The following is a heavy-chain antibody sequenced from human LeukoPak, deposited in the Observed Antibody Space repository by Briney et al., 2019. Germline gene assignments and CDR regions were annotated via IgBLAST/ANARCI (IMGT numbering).Heavy chain of an antibody. CDR3: ARGSVHDILTGLRGGRSNWFDP. D-gene: IGHD3-9*01. Sequence: PSETLSLTCTISGGSISSSDYYWGWIRQPPGKGLEWIGSMYYSGSTNYNPSLKSRVTISVDTSKNQFSLKLSSVTAADTAVYYCARGSVHDILTGLRGGRSNWFDPWGQGTLVTVSS. CDR1: GGSISSSDYY. J-gene: IGHJ5*02. CDR2: MYYSGST. V-gene: IGHV4-39*07.